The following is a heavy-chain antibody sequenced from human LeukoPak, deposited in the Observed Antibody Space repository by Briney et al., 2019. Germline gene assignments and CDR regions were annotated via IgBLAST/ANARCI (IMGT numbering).Heavy chain of an antibody. CDR2: IWYDGSNK. Sequence: GGSLRLSCAASGFTFSSYGMHWVRQAPGKGLEWVAVIWYDGSNKYYADSVKGRFTISRDNSKNTLYLQMNSLRAEDTAVYYCARGGVGSNYFDYWGQGTLVTVSS. CDR1: GFTFSSYG. CDR3: ARGGVGSNYFDY. V-gene: IGHV3-33*01. D-gene: IGHD2-2*01. J-gene: IGHJ4*02.